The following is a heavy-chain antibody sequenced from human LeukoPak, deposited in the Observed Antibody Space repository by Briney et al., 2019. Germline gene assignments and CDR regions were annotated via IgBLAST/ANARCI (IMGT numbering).Heavy chain of an antibody. CDR1: GGPFSGYY. D-gene: IGHD5-18*01. CDR3: ARGRYSYAS. Sequence: PSETLSLTCAVYGGPFSGYYWSWIRQPPGKGLEWIGEINHSGSTNYNPSLKSRVTISVDTSKNQFSLKLSSVTAADTAVYYCARGRYSYASWGQGTLVTVSS. CDR2: INHSGST. V-gene: IGHV4-34*01. J-gene: IGHJ4*02.